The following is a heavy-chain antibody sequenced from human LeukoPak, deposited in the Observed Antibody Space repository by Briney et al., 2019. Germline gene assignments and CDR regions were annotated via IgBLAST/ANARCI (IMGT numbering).Heavy chain of an antibody. CDR1: GYNFSGHY. J-gene: IGHJ4*02. D-gene: IGHD2-2*01. V-gene: IGHV1-2*02. Sequence: ASVKVSCKASGYNFSGHYMHWVRQAPGQGLGWMGWIKPSNGDTKYAQNFQGRVTMTRDTSISTAYMELSSLRSDDTAVYYCASPPLSSTMYYAHWGQGTLVTVSS. CDR3: ASPPLSSTMYYAH. CDR2: IKPSNGDT.